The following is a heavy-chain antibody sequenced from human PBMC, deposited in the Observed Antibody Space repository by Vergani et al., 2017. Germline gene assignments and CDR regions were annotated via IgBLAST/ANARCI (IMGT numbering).Heavy chain of an antibody. D-gene: IGHD2-8*02. CDR3: ARYVQVKGFDC. V-gene: IGHV4-61*02. J-gene: IGHJ4*02. CDR2: IYTSGST. Sequence: QVQLQESGPGLVKPSQTLSLTCTVSGGSISSGSYYWSWIRQPAGKGLEWIGRIYTSGSTNYNPSLKSRVTMSVDTSKNQFSLKLSSVTAADTAVYYCARYVQVKGFDCWGQGSLVTVSS. CDR1: GGSISSGSYY.